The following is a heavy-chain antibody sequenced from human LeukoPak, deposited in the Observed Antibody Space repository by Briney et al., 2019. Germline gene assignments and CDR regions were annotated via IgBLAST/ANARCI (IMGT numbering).Heavy chain of an antibody. V-gene: IGHV1-46*01. CDR1: GYTFTSHY. Sequence: ASVKVSCKASGYTFTSHYMHWVRQAPGQGLEWMGIINPSGGSTSYAQKFQGRVTMTRDTSTSTVYMELSSLRSEDTAVYYCARDPHYDSSERYFDYWGQGTLVTVSS. CDR3: ARDPHYDSSERYFDY. J-gene: IGHJ4*02. D-gene: IGHD3-22*01. CDR2: INPSGGST.